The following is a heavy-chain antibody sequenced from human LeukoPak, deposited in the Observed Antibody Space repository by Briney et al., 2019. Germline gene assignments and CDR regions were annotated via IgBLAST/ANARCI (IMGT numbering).Heavy chain of an antibody. Sequence: LPGGSLRLSCAASGFTFSSYSMNWVRQAPGKGLEWVSYISSSSSTIYYADSVKGRFTISRDNSKNTLYLQMNSLRAEDTAVYYCATVGYSSSFFTGYFDYWGQGTLVTVSS. D-gene: IGHD6-13*01. V-gene: IGHV3-48*01. CDR3: ATVGYSSSFFTGYFDY. CDR2: ISSSSSTI. J-gene: IGHJ4*02. CDR1: GFTFSSYS.